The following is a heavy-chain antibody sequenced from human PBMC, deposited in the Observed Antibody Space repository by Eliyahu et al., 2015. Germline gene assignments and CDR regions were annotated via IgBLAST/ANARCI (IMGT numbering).Heavy chain of an antibody. CDR3: ARSEGYGGNSGGGLFDY. V-gene: IGHV4-34*01. Sequence: QVQLQQWGAGLLKXSETLSLTXXVXXGSFSGYYWSWIRQPPGXGLEWIGEINHSGSTNYNPSLKSRVTISVDTSKNQFSLKLSSVTAADTAVYYCARSEGYGGNSGGGLFDYWGQGTLVTVSS. D-gene: IGHD4-23*01. CDR1: XGSFSGYY. CDR2: INHSGST. J-gene: IGHJ4*02.